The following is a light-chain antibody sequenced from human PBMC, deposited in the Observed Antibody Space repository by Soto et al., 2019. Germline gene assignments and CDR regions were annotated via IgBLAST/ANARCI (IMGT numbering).Light chain of an antibody. CDR2: GAS. V-gene: IGKV3-20*01. CDR1: QRSSSSY. J-gene: IGKJ1*01. Sequence: EIVLTQSPGTLSLSPGERATLSCRASQRSSSSYLAWYQQKPGQAPRLLMYGASSRAAGIPDRFSGSGSGTDFTHTITSLEAEDFAVYYCQQYGSSRPWTFGQGTKVEI. CDR3: QQYGSSRPWT.